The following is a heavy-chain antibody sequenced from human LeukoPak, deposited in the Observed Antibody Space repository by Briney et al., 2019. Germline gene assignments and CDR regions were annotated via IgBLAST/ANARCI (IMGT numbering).Heavy chain of an antibody. J-gene: IGHJ4*02. Sequence: SETLSLTCTVSGGSISSGDYYWSWIRQPPGKGLVWIGYIYYSGSTYYNPSLKSRVTISVDTSKNQFSLKLSSVTAADTAVYYCARAAAFLDFDYWGQGTLVTVSS. V-gene: IGHV4-30-4*01. D-gene: IGHD6-25*01. CDR1: GGSISSGDYY. CDR2: IYYSGST. CDR3: ARAAAFLDFDY.